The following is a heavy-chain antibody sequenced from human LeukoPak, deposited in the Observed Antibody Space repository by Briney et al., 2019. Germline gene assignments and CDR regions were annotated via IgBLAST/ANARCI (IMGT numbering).Heavy chain of an antibody. CDR1: GFTFSSHW. Sequence: GGSLRLSCAASGFTFSSHWMHWVRQAPGKGLVWVSRIKSDGSSTSYADSVKGRFTISRDNAKNTLYLQMNSLRAEDAAVYYCARNGIYQLHWVWFDPWGQGTLVTVSS. D-gene: IGHD2-2*01. CDR3: ARNGIYQLHWVWFDP. CDR2: IKSDGSST. J-gene: IGHJ5*02. V-gene: IGHV3-74*01.